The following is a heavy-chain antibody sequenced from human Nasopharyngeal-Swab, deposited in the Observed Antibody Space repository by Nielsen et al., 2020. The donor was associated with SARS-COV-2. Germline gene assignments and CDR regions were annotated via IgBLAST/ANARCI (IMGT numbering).Heavy chain of an antibody. V-gene: IGHV3-21*01. D-gene: IGHD4-17*01. CDR3: ARASGDYEVYFDY. Sequence: GGSLRLSCAASGFTFSSYGMNWVRQAPGKGLEWVSSISSSSSYIYYADSVKGRFTISRDNAKNSLYLQMNSLRAEDTAVYYCARASGDYEVYFDYWGQGTLVTVSS. J-gene: IGHJ4*02. CDR1: GFTFSSYG. CDR2: ISSSSSYI.